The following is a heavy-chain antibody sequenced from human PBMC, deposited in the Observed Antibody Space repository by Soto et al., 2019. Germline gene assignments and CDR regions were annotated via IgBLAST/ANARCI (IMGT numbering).Heavy chain of an antibody. J-gene: IGHJ4*02. CDR1: GGTFSSYA. CDR2: IIPIFGTA. V-gene: IGHV1-69*01. D-gene: IGHD3-10*01. Sequence: QVQLVQSGAEVKKPGSSVKVSCKASGGTFSSYAISWVRQAPVQGLEWMGGIIPIFGTANYAQKFQGRVTITAVESPSTAYMELSSLRSEDTAVYYCARAREGTTMGRGVRTRWGQGTLVTVA. CDR3: ARAREGTTMGRGVRTR.